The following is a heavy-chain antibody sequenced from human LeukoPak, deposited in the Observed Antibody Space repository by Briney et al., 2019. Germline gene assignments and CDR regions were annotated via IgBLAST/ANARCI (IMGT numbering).Heavy chain of an antibody. CDR2: GSGSGGNT. J-gene: IGHJ4*02. Sequence: GGSLRLSCAASGFTFSSYAMSWVRQAPGKGLEWVSAGSGSGGNTYYADSVKGRFTISRDNSKNTLYLQMNTLRAEDTAVYYCAKVSRVNLPTPVDYWGQGTLVTVSS. CDR1: GFTFSSYA. D-gene: IGHD1-14*01. V-gene: IGHV3-23*01. CDR3: AKVSRVNLPTPVDY.